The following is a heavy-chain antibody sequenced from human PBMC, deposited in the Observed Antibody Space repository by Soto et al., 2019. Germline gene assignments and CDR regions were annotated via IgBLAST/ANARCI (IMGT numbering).Heavy chain of an antibody. Sequence: VGSLRLSCVGSGVDFRGSYMNWIRQAPGKGLEWISYISDTGRTIHYADSVKGRSVISRDNSRDSLYLQMNDLRADDTAIYYCAGFKEGKIVGLRWLDPWGQGTRVTVSS. CDR3: AGFKEGKIVGLRWLDP. CDR1: GVDFRGSY. D-gene: IGHD3-16*02. CDR2: ISDTGRTI. V-gene: IGHV3-11*01. J-gene: IGHJ5*02.